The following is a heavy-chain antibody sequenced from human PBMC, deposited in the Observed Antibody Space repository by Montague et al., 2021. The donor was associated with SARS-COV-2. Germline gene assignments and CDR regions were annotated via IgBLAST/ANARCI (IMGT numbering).Heavy chain of an antibody. D-gene: IGHD2-8*01. Sequence: SLRLSCAASGFTFSSYGMHWVRQAPGKGLEWVAVISYDGSNKYYADSVKGRFTISRDNSKNTLYLQMNSLRAEDTAVYYCAKDFMSLMVYAMVYYYYGMDVWGKGPRSPSPQ. CDR1: GFTFSSYG. CDR2: ISYDGSNK. CDR3: AKDFMSLMVYAMVYYYYGMDV. V-gene: IGHV3-30*18. J-gene: IGHJ6*01.